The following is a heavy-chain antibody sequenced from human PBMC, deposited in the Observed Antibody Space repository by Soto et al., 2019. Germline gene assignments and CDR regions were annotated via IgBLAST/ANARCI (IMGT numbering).Heavy chain of an antibody. CDR1: GGSISSGGYS. J-gene: IGHJ4*02. V-gene: IGHV4-30-2*01. CDR2: IYHSGST. D-gene: IGHD3-22*01. Sequence: KTSETLSLTCAVSGGSISSGGYSWSWIRQPPGKGLEWIGYIYHSGSTYYNPSLKSRVTISVDRSKNQFSLKLSSVTAADTAVYYCASSGYYSFFDYWGQGTLVTVSS. CDR3: ASSGYYSFFDY.